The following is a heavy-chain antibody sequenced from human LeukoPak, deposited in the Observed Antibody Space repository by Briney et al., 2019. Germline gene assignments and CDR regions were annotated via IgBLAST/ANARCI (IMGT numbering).Heavy chain of an antibody. CDR1: GFTFSSYS. CDR2: ISSSSSYI. CDR3: ARDYYGLGSSDY. Sequence: GRSLRLSCAASGFTFSSYSMNWVRQAPGKGLEWVSSISSSSSYIYYADSVKGRFTISRDNAKNSLYLQMNSLRAEDTAVYYCARDYYGLGSSDYWGQGTLATVSS. J-gene: IGHJ4*02. D-gene: IGHD3-10*01. V-gene: IGHV3-21*01.